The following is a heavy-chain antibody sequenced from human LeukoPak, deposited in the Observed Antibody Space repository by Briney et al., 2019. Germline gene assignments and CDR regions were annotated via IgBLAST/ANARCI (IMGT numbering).Heavy chain of an antibody. CDR1: GGSISTYW. V-gene: IGHV4-59*12. CDR2: ILYSGNN. J-gene: IGHJ4*02. Sequence: SETLSLTCTVSGGSISTYWWTWIRQPPGKGLEWLGYILYSGNNNYNPSLKSRLTMSVDTSKNHFSLNLTSVTAADTAVYFCARDSSKGNSFFDYWGQGTLVTVSS. D-gene: IGHD2/OR15-2a*01. CDR3: ARDSSKGNSFFDY.